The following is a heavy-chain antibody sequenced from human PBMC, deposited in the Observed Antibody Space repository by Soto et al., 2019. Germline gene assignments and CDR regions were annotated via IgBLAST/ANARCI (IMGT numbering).Heavy chain of an antibody. V-gene: IGHV4-30-4*01. CDR3: ATDRGSAYDHSSGYYHY. CDR1: GGSIRGGDFY. CDR2: IYSSGST. Sequence: SETLSLTCTVSGGSIRGGDFYWTWIRQPPGKGLEWIGYIYSSGSTSYNPSVKSRVTISRDTSKNQFSLKLSSVTAADTAVYYWATDRGSAYDHSSGYYHYWGQGTLVTVSS. D-gene: IGHD3-22*01. J-gene: IGHJ4*02.